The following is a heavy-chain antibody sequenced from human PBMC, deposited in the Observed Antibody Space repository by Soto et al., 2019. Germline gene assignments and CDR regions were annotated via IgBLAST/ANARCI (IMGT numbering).Heavy chain of an antibody. Sequence: SETLSLTCIVSGGSINSYFWSWIRQPPGKGLEWIGYIYYSGSTNYNPSLKSRVTISVDTSKNQFSLKLTSVTAADTAVYYCARGLRFLEEAYWGQGTLVTVSS. J-gene: IGHJ4*02. V-gene: IGHV4-59*01. CDR2: IYYSGST. D-gene: IGHD3-3*01. CDR3: ARGLRFLEEAY. CDR1: GGSINSYF.